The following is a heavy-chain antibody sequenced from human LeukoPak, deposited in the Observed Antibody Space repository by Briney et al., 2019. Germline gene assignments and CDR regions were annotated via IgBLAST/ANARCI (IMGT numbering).Heavy chain of an antibody. V-gene: IGHV4-34*01. J-gene: IGHJ4*02. Sequence: SETLSLTCAVYGGSFSGYYWSWIRQPPGKGLEWIGEINHSGSTNYNPSLKGRVTISVDTSKNQFSLKLSSVTAADTAVYYCARHGGPDFDWWSPNIRYYFDYWGQGTLVTVSS. CDR2: INHSGST. CDR1: GGSFSGYY. D-gene: IGHD3-9*01. CDR3: ARHGGPDFDWWSPNIRYYFDY.